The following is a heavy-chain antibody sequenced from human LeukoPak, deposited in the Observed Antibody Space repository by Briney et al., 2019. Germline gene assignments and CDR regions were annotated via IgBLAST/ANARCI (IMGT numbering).Heavy chain of an antibody. Sequence: GSLRLSCAASGFTFSSYAMSWVRQAPGKGLEWVSAISGSGGSTYYADSVKGRFTISRDNSKNTLYLQMNSLRAEDTALYYCAKDIQSSSWLYFDYWGQGTLVTVSS. D-gene: IGHD6-13*01. CDR1: GFTFSSYA. V-gene: IGHV3-23*01. CDR3: AKDIQSSSWLYFDY. CDR2: ISGSGGST. J-gene: IGHJ4*02.